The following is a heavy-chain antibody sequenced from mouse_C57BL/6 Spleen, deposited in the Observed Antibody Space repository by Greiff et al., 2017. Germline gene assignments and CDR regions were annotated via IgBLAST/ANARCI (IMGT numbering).Heavy chain of an antibody. D-gene: IGHD1-1*01. CDR3: ARGAYYYGSSPAWFAY. CDR2: IYPGSGST. V-gene: IGHV1-55*01. CDR1: GYTFTSYW. Sequence: QVQLKQPGAELVKPGASVKMSCKASGYTFTSYWITWVKQRPGQGLEWIGDIYPGSGSTNYNEKFKSKATLTVDTSSSTAYMQLSSLTSEDSAVYYCARGAYYYGSSPAWFAYWGQGTLVTVSA. J-gene: IGHJ3*01.